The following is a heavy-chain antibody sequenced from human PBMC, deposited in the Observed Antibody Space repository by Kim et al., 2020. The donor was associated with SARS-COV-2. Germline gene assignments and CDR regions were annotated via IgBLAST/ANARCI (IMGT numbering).Heavy chain of an antibody. V-gene: IGHV1-18*01. D-gene: IGHD3-3*01. Sequence: ASVKVSCKASGYTFTSYVISWVRQAPGQGLEWMGWISAYNGNTNYAQKLQGRVTMTTDTSTSTAYMELRSLRSDDTAVYYCAREMSSRITIFGVVISSTPAFDHWGPGTLVTVSS. CDR2: ISAYNGNT. CDR1: GYTFTSYV. CDR3: AREMSSRITIFGVVISSTPAFDH. J-gene: IGHJ4*02.